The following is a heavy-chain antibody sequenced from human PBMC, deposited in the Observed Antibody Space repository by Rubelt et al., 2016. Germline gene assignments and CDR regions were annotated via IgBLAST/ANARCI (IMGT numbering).Heavy chain of an antibody. CDR3: ARGRVPAAIWATDAFDI. Sequence: QVQLVQSGAEVKKPGSSVKVSCKASGYTFTGYYMHWVRQAPGQGLEWMGGIIPIFGTANYAQKFQGRVTITADESTSTAYMELSSLRSEDTAVYYCARGRVPAAIWATDAFDIWGQGTMVTVSS. CDR2: IIPIFGTA. V-gene: IGHV1-69*01. CDR1: GYTFTGYY. D-gene: IGHD2-2*01. J-gene: IGHJ3*02.